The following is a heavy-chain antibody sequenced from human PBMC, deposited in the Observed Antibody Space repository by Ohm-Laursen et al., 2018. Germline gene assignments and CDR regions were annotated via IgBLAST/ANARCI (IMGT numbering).Heavy chain of an antibody. Sequence: ASVKVSCKASAYTFTGYLMHWVRQAPGQGLEWMGWINPNSGGTKYSQKFQGRVTMTRDTSINTAYMELSGLRSDDTAVYYCAREGVIATNINQGNNAFDIWGQGAMVTVSS. CDR3: AREGVIATNINQGNNAFDI. J-gene: IGHJ3*02. D-gene: IGHD2-21*01. V-gene: IGHV1-2*02. CDR2: INPNSGGT. CDR1: AYTFTGYL.